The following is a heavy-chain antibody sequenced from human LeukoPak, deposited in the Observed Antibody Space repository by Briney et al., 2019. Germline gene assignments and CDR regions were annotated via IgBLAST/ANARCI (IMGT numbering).Heavy chain of an antibody. CDR1: GYTFTGYY. CDR3: ARGSDDFWSGDSASY. J-gene: IGHJ4*02. CDR2: INPNSGGT. D-gene: IGHD3-3*01. V-gene: IGHV1-2*02. Sequence: ASVKVSCKASGYTFTGYYMHWVRQAPGQGLEWMGWINPNSGGTNYAQKFQGRVTMTRDKSISTAYMELSRLRSEDTAVYYCARGSDDFWSGDSASYGGQGTLVTVSS.